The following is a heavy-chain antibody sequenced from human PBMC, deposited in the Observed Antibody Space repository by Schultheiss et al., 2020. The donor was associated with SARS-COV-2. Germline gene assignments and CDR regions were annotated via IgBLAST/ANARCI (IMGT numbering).Heavy chain of an antibody. Sequence: SETLSLTCTVSGGSISNYYWSWIRQPPGKGLEWIGFIYHSGGTNYNPSLKSRVMISVDMSKNQFSLKLRSVTAADTAVYYCARESGGSNFDFWGQGILVTVSS. CDR2: IYHSGGT. J-gene: IGHJ4*02. CDR1: GGSISNYY. CDR3: ARESGGSNFDF. D-gene: IGHD3-3*01. V-gene: IGHV4-59*01.